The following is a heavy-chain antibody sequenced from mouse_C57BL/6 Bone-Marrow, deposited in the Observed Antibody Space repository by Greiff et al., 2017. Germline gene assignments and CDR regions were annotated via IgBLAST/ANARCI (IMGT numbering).Heavy chain of an antibody. CDR3: ARDAYLLPFAY. J-gene: IGHJ3*01. CDR2: SRNKANDYTT. D-gene: IGHD1-1*01. CDR1: GFTFSDFY. V-gene: IGHV7-1*01. Sequence: EVKLVESGGGLVQSGRSLRLSCATSGFTFSDFYMEWVRQAPGKGLEWIAASRNKANDYTTEYSASVKGRFIVSRDTSQSILYLQMNALRAEDTAMYYCARDAYLLPFAYWGQGTLVTVSA.